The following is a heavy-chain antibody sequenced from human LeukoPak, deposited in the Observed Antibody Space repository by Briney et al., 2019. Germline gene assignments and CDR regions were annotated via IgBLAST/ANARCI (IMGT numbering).Heavy chain of an antibody. V-gene: IGHV3-21*01. Sequence: GGSLRLSCAASGFTFSSYSMNWVRQAPGKGLEWVSSISSSSSYIYYADSVKGRFTISRDNAKNSLYLQMNSLRAEDTAVYYCATKGGVGATRSDAFDIWGQGTMVTVSS. D-gene: IGHD1-26*01. J-gene: IGHJ3*02. CDR1: GFTFSSYS. CDR2: ISSSSSYI. CDR3: ATKGGVGATRSDAFDI.